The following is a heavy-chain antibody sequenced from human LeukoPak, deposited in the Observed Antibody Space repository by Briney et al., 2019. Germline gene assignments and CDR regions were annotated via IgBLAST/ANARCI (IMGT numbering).Heavy chain of an antibody. Sequence: SETLSLTCAVSGGSISSDNWWSWVRQPPGKGLEWIGEIYHSGSTSYNLSLKSRVTIEVDKSNNQFSLKLSSVAAADTALYYCACTTTVTTKLNYWGQGILVTVSS. CDR2: IYHSGST. V-gene: IGHV4-4*02. CDR1: GGSISSDNW. J-gene: IGHJ4*02. CDR3: ACTTTVTTKLNY. D-gene: IGHD4-17*01.